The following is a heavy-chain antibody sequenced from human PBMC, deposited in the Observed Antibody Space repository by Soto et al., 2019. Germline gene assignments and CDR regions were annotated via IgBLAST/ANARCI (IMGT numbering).Heavy chain of an antibody. J-gene: IGHJ4*02. CDR1: GFTFSNYD. CDR2: IGTAGDT. D-gene: IGHD3-22*01. Sequence: GGSLRLSCAASGFTFSNYDMHWIRQPTGQGLEWVSGIGTAGDTHYTDSVKGRFTVSRDNAKNSLYLQMNSLRAEDTAGYYCARPTYYYDSSGPPAYWGQGTLVTVSS. V-gene: IGHV3-13*04. CDR3: ARPTYYYDSSGPPAY.